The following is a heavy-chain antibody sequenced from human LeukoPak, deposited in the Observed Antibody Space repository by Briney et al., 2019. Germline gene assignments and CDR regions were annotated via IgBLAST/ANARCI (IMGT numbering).Heavy chain of an antibody. J-gene: IGHJ4*02. V-gene: IGHV3-23*01. Sequence: GGSLRLSCIASGFTLSSYEMSWIRQAPGKGLEWVSSVDYSGGDTHYADSVMGRFTISRDNSKNTLYLQLNSLSADDTAVYYCARAYSVTYYDILTGFWDYWGQGTLVTVSS. CDR2: VDYSGGDT. CDR3: ARAYSVTYYDILTGFWDY. CDR1: GFTLSSYE. D-gene: IGHD3-9*01.